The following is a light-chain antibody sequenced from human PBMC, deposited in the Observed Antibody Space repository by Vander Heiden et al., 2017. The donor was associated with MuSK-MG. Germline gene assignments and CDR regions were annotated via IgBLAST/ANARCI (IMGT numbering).Light chain of an antibody. Sequence: LQMAQSPSSLSASVGDRVTITCQASQDISNYLNWYQQKPGKAPKLLIYDASNLETGVPSRFSGSGSGTDFTFTISSLQPEDIATYYCQQYDNLPLTFGGGTKVEIK. J-gene: IGKJ4*01. CDR2: DAS. V-gene: IGKV1-33*01. CDR3: QQYDNLPLT. CDR1: QDISNY.